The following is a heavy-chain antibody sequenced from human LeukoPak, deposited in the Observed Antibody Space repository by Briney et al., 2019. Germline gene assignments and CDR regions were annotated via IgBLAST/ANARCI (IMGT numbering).Heavy chain of an antibody. V-gene: IGHV3-30*01. Sequence: GRSLRLSCAASGFTFSSYAMHWVRQAPGKGLEWVAVISYDGSNKYYADSGKGRFTISRDNSKNTLYLQMNSLRAEDTAVSYCARGLRVVPAAHHLDYWGQGTLVTVSS. J-gene: IGHJ4*02. CDR3: ARGLRVVPAAHHLDY. CDR1: GFTFSSYA. D-gene: IGHD2-2*01. CDR2: ISYDGSNK.